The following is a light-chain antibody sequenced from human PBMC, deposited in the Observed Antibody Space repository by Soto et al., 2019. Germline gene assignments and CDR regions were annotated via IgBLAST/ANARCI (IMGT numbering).Light chain of an antibody. V-gene: IGKV4-1*01. CDR3: QQYYSSPPT. CDR1: RSVFYSSDTKNY. Sequence: DIVMTQSPDSLAVSLGERTTINCKASRSVFYSSDTKNYLAWYQQKPGQPPKLLIYWASTREFGVPDRFIGSGSGTDFTLNISSLQAEDVAVYYCQQYYSSPPTFGQGTKVEIK. J-gene: IGKJ1*01. CDR2: WAS.